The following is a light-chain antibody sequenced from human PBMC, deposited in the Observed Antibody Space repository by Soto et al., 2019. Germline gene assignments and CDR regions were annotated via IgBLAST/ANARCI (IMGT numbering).Light chain of an antibody. CDR1: QSVSSN. V-gene: IGKV3-15*01. CDR2: GAS. Sequence: EIVMTQSPATLSVSPGERATLSCRASQSVSSNLAWYQQKPGQAPRLLIYGASTRATGIPGRFSGSGSGTEFTLTVSSLQSEDFAIYYCQQYNYWPPQYTFCQGTKLEIK. J-gene: IGKJ2*01. CDR3: QQYNYWPPQYT.